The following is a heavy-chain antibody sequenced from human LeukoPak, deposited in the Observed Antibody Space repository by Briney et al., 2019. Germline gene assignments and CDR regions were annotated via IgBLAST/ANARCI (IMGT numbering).Heavy chain of an antibody. CDR1: GGSISSYY. CDR3: ARVHSSGYYLFDY. CDR2: IYYSGST. V-gene: IGHV4-59*01. J-gene: IGHJ4*02. D-gene: IGHD3-22*01. Sequence: PPETMSLTCTVSGGSISSYYWSWIRPPPGRGLEWIGYIYYSGSTNYHPSLKSRVTISVDTSKNQFSLKLSSVTAADTAVYYCARVHSSGYYLFDYWGQGTLVTVSS.